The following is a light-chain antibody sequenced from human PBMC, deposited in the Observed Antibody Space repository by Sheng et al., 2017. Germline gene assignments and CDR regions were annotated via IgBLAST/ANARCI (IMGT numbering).Light chain of an antibody. J-gene: IGKJ4*01. CDR2: GAS. CDR1: QSISSN. V-gene: IGKV3-15*01. Sequence: MTQSPSTLSASVGDRVTITCRASQSISSNLAWYQQKPGQAPRLLIYGASTRATGIPARVSGSGSGTEFTLTISSLQSEDFAVYYCQQYNNWPLTFGGGTKVEIK. CDR3: QQYNNWPLT.